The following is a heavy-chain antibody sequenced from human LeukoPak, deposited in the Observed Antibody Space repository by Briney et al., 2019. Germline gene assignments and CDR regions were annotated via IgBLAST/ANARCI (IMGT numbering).Heavy chain of an antibody. J-gene: IGHJ2*01. Sequence: PSETLSLTCTVSGGSISSGDYYWSWIRQPPGKGLEWIGYIYYSGSTYYNPSLKSRVTISVDTSKNQFSLKLSSVTAADTAVYYCASGPYGRRYFDLWGRGTLVTVSS. CDR2: IYYSGST. D-gene: IGHD4-17*01. CDR3: ASGPYGRRYFDL. CDR1: GGSISSGDYY. V-gene: IGHV4-30-4*08.